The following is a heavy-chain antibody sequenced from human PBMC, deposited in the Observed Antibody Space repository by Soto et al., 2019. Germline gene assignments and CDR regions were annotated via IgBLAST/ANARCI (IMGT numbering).Heavy chain of an antibody. CDR3: AKGSGAAAGFWTFDY. CDR2: ISGSGGST. J-gene: IGHJ4*02. Sequence: GGSLRLSCAASGFTFSSYAMSWVRQARGKGLEWVSAISGSGGSTYYADSVKGRFTISRDNSKNTLYLQMNSLRAEDTAVYYCAKGSGAAAGFWTFDYWGQGTLVTVSS. V-gene: IGHV3-23*01. CDR1: GFTFSSYA. D-gene: IGHD6-13*01.